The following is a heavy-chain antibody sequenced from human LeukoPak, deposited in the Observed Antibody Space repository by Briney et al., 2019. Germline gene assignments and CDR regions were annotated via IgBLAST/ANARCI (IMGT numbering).Heavy chain of an antibody. V-gene: IGHV1-2*02. CDR1: GYSFTVYL. CDR3: ARDERDITMIVVIGWNNYRDP. D-gene: IGHD3-22*01. CDR2: VNPDTGVT. J-gene: IGHJ5*02. Sequence: GASVKVSCKASGYSFTVYLIHWVRQAPGQGLEWMGRVNPDTGVTTYAQKFRDRVSMTRDATISTAYMELSRLTSDDTGVYYCARDERDITMIVVIGWNNYRDPWGEGTGVTVSS.